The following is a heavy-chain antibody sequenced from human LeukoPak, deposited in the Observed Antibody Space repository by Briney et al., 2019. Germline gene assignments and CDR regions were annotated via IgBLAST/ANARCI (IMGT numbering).Heavy chain of an antibody. V-gene: IGHV3-33*01. Sequence: GGSLRLSCAASGFTFSSYGMHWVRQAPGKGLEWVAVIWYDGSNKYYADSVKGRFTISRDNSKNTLYLQMNSLRAEDTAVCYCARDKGGSYLFDYWGQGTLVTVSS. CDR1: GFTFSSYG. CDR2: IWYDGSNK. D-gene: IGHD1-26*01. CDR3: ARDKGGSYLFDY. J-gene: IGHJ4*02.